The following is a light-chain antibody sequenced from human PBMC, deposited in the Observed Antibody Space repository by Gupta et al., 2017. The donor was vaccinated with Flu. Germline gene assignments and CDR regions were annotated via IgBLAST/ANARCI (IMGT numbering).Light chain of an antibody. Sequence: DIVMTQSPDSLAVSLGERATINCKSSQSVLYSSNNKNYLAWYQQKPGQPPNLLIDGASTRESGVPGRFSGSGSGTDFTITISSLQAEDVAVYYCQHYYSTPPTFGGGTKVEIK. CDR3: QHYYSTPPT. V-gene: IGKV4-1*01. CDR1: QSVLYSSNNKNY. J-gene: IGKJ4*01. CDR2: GAS.